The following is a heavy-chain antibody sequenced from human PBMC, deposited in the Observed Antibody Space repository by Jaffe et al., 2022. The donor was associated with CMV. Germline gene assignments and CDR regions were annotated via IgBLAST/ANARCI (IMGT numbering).Heavy chain of an antibody. V-gene: IGHV1-69*01. Sequence: QVQLVQSGAEVKKPGSSVKVSCKASGGTFSSYAISWVRQAPGQGLEWMGGIIPIFGTANYAQKFQGRVTITADESTSTAYMELSSLRSEDTAVYYCARSKAVVVPAATLGFRQDYYYYGMDVWGQGTTVTVSS. CDR3: ARSKAVVVPAATLGFRQDYYYYGMDV. D-gene: IGHD2-2*01. CDR1: GGTFSSYA. CDR2: IIPIFGTA. J-gene: IGHJ6*02.